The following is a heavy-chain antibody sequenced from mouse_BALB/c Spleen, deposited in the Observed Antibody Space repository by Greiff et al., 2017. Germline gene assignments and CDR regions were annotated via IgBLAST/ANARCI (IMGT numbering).Heavy chain of an antibody. D-gene: IGHD2-2*01. V-gene: IGHV1-18*01. CDR2: INPNNGGT. CDR3: ARGGGYEWYFDV. J-gene: IGHJ1*01. CDR1: GYTFTDYN. Sequence: EVQLQQSGPELVKPGASVNIPCKASGYTFTDYNMDWVKQSHGKSLEWIGDINPNNGGTIYNQKFKGKATLTVDKSSSTAYMELRSLTSEDTAVYYCARGGGYEWYFDVWGAGTTVTVSS.